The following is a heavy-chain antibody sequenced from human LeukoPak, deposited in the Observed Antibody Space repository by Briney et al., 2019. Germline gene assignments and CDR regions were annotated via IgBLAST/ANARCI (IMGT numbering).Heavy chain of an antibody. Sequence: SETLSLTCTVSGVSISSGGYYWSWIRQHPGKGLEWIGYIYYSGSTYYNPSLKSRVTISVDTSKNQFSLKLSSVTAADTAVYYCARGGGGSGSYYPVRYFDYWGQGTLATVSS. D-gene: IGHD3-10*01. CDR3: ARGGGGSGSYYPVRYFDY. J-gene: IGHJ4*02. CDR2: IYYSGST. V-gene: IGHV4-31*03. CDR1: GVSISSGGYY.